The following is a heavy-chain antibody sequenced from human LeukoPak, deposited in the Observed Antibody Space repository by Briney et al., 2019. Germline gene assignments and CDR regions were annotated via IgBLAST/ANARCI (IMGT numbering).Heavy chain of an antibody. J-gene: IGHJ4*02. Sequence: GGSLRLSCAASGFTFSSYAMSWVRQAPGKGLEWVSAISGSGGSTYYADSVKGRFTISRDNSKNTLYLQMNSLRAEDTAVYYCAKTNAMITFKPQKYNSDYWGQGTLVTVSS. CDR1: GFTFSSYA. CDR3: AKTNAMITFKPQKYNSDY. CDR2: ISGSGGST. D-gene: IGHD3-16*01. V-gene: IGHV3-23*01.